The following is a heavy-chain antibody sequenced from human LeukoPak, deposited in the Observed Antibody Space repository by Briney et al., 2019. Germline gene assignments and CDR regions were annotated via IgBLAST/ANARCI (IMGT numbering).Heavy chain of an antibody. CDR3: ARVRDGYNDAYDF. CDR2: INPNSGGT. CDR1: GYTFTGYY. V-gene: IGHV1-2*02. Sequence: ASVKVSCKASGYTFTGYYMHWVRQAPGQGLEWMGCINPNSGGTKYAQKFQGGVTLTRDTSISTAYMELSRLRSDDTAVYYCARVRDGYNDAYDFWGQGTMVTVTS. J-gene: IGHJ3*01. D-gene: IGHD5-24*01.